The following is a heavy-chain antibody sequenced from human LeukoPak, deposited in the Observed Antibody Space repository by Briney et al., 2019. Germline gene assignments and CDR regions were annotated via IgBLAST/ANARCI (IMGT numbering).Heavy chain of an antibody. CDR3: AKMGGGGSSTSAIFD. J-gene: IGHJ4*02. CDR2: ISSSSSYI. D-gene: IGHD2-2*01. Sequence: GGSLRLSCAASGFTFSSCSMNWVRQAPGKGLEWVSSISSSSSYIYYADSVKGRFTISRDNAKNSLYLQMNSLRAEDTAVYYCAKMGGGGSSTSAIFDWGQGTLVTVSS. CDR1: GFTFSSCS. V-gene: IGHV3-21*01.